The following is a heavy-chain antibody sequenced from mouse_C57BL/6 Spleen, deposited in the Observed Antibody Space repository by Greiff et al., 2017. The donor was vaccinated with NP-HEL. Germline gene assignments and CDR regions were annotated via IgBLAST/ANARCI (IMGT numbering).Heavy chain of an antibody. CDR1: GYAFSSYW. CDR3: ARGAAWFAY. V-gene: IGHV1-80*01. Sequence: QVQLQQSGAELVKPGASVKISCKASGYAFSSYWMHWVKQRPGKGLEWIGQIYPGDGDTNYNGKFKGKATLTADKSSSTAYMQLSSLTSEDAAVYFCARGAAWFAYWGQGTLVTVSA. CDR2: IYPGDGDT. J-gene: IGHJ3*01.